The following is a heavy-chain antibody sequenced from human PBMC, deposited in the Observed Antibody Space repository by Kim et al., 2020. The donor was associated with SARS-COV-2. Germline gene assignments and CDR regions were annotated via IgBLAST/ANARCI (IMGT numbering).Heavy chain of an antibody. D-gene: IGHD6-19*01. CDR2: IYSGGST. CDR3: ARGVAVAGTYNWFDP. V-gene: IGHV3-53*01. CDR1: GFTVSSNY. J-gene: IGHJ5*02. Sequence: GGSLRLSCAASGFTVSSNYMSWVRQAPGKGLEWVSVIYSGGSTYYADSVKGRFTISRDNSKNTLYLQMNSLRAEDTAVYYCARGVAVAGTYNWFDPWGQGTLVTVSS.